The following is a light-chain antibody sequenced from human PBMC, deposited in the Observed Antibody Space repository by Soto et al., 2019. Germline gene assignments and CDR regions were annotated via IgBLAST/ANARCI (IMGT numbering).Light chain of an antibody. Sequence: DIQMTQSPSSLSAVVGDRVTITCRASQTITTYLNWYQQKPGKAPKLLIYAASSLQSGVPSSFSGSGSGTDFTLTISSLQPEDFATYYCQQSYVTPWTFGQGTKVEI. J-gene: IGKJ1*01. CDR2: AAS. V-gene: IGKV1-39*01. CDR3: QQSYVTPWT. CDR1: QTITTY.